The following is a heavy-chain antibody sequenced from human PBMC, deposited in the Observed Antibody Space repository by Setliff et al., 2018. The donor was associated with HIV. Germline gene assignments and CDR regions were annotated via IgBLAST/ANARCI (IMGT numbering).Heavy chain of an antibody. Sequence: ASVKVSCKISGYTLAELSIHWVRQAPGKGLEWMGGFDPKDGETIYAQKLQGRVTMTEDTSTDIAYTDLSSLRSEDTAVYYCATLSSSWTGYFDSWGQGTLVTVSS. V-gene: IGHV1-24*01. D-gene: IGHD6-13*01. CDR2: FDPKDGET. CDR3: ATLSSSWTGYFDS. J-gene: IGHJ4*02. CDR1: GYTLAELS.